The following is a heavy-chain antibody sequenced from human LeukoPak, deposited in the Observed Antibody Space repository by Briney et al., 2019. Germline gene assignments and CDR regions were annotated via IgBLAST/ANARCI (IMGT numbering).Heavy chain of an antibody. CDR2: ISPDGSDT. Sequence: PGESLKISGKGSGYSFTNYWIGWVRQMPGKGLEWMGIISPDGSDTRYSPSFQGQVTISADKSITTAYLQWSSLKASDTAMYYCARLTSSWSFDYWGQGTLVTVSS. V-gene: IGHV5-51*01. D-gene: IGHD6-13*01. CDR1: GYSFTNYW. CDR3: ARLTSSWSFDY. J-gene: IGHJ4*02.